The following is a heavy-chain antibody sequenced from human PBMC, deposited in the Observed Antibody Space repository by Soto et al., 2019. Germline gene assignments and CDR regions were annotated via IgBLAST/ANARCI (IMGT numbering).Heavy chain of an antibody. V-gene: IGHV1-69*13. CDR3: ASGIAVAAMGDFDY. Sequence: ASVKVSCKASGGTFSSYAISWVRQAPGQGLEWMGGIIPIFGTANYAQKFQGRVTITADESTSTAYMELSSLRSEDTAVYYCASGIAVAAMGDFDYWGQGTLVTVSS. D-gene: IGHD6-19*01. J-gene: IGHJ4*02. CDR1: GGTFSSYA. CDR2: IIPIFGTA.